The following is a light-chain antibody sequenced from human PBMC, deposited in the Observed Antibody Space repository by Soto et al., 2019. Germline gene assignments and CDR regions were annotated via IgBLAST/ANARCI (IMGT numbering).Light chain of an antibody. V-gene: IGLV3-21*02. CDR1: NIGSKS. CDR3: QVWDRTSDHPV. CDR2: DDS. Sequence: SYELTQPPSVSVAPGQTARITCGGNNIGSKSVHWFQQRPGQVPLLVIYDDSDRPSGIPERFSGSNSGNTATLTISRVEAGDEADYYCQVWDRTSDHPVFGGGTKVTVL. J-gene: IGLJ2*01.